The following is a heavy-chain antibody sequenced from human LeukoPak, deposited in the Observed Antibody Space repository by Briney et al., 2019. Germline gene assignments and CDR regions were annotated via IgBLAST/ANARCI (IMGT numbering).Heavy chain of an antibody. Sequence: ASVKVSCQASGYTFTSYAISWVRQAPGQGLEWMGWISAYNGNTNYAQKLQGRVTMTTDTSTSIAYMELRSLRSDDTAVYYCARKTVVTTNWFDPWGQGTLVTVSS. CDR2: ISAYNGNT. V-gene: IGHV1-18*01. J-gene: IGHJ5*02. CDR1: GYTFTSYA. D-gene: IGHD2-21*02. CDR3: ARKTVVTTNWFDP.